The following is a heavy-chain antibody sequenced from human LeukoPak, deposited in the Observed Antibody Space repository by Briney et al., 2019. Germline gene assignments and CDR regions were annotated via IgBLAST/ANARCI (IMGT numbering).Heavy chain of an antibody. CDR3: ARDFGVVIINFDY. J-gene: IGHJ4*02. CDR1: GYTFTGYY. CDR2: INPNSGGT. D-gene: IGHD3-3*01. Sequence: ASVKVSCKASGYTFTGYYMHWVRQAPGQGREGIGWINPNSGGTNYAQKFQGRVTITSDTSISTAYMELSRLSSDEKAVYYCARDFGVVIINFDYWGQGTLVTVSS. V-gene: IGHV1-2*02.